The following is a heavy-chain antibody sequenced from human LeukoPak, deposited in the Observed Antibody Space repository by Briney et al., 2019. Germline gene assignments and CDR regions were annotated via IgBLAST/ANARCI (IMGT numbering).Heavy chain of an antibody. CDR1: GGTFSSYA. CDR3: AVVPVPFGEFFLDAFDI. Sequence: SVKVSCTASGGTFSSYAISWVRQAPGQGLEWMGRIIPILGIANYAQKFQGRVTITADKSTSTAYMELSSLRSEDTAVYYCAVVPVPFGEFFLDAFDIWGQGTMVTVSS. V-gene: IGHV1-69*04. J-gene: IGHJ3*02. CDR2: IIPILGIA. D-gene: IGHD3-10*01.